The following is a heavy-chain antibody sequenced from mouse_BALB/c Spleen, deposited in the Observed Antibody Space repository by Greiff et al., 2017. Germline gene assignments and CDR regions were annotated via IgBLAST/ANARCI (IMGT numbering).Heavy chain of an antibody. Sequence: EVQLQQSGTVLARPGASVKMSCKASGYTFTSYWMHWVKQRPGQGLEWIGAIYPGNSDTSYNQKFKGKAKLTAVTSTSTAYMELSSLTNEDSAVYYCTTVVAHYYAMDYWGQGTSVTVSS. J-gene: IGHJ4*01. V-gene: IGHV1-5*01. CDR2: IYPGNSDT. D-gene: IGHD1-1*01. CDR3: TTVVAHYYAMDY. CDR1: GYTFTSYW.